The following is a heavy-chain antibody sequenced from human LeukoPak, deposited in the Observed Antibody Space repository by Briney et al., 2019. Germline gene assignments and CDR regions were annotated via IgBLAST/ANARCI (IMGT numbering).Heavy chain of an antibody. CDR3: ARGFDYYYYMDV. CDR2: IYSGGST. J-gene: IGHJ6*03. V-gene: IGHV3-53*01. Sequence: PGGSLRLSCAASGFTVSSNYMSWVRQAPGKGLEWVSVIYSGGSTYYADSVKGRFTISRDNSKDTLYLQMNSLRAEDTAVYYCARGFDYYYYMDVWGKGTTVTVSS. CDR1: GFTVSSNY.